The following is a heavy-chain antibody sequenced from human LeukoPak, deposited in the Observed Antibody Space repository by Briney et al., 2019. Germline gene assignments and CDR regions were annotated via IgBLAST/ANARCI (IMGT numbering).Heavy chain of an antibody. Sequence: GGSLRLSCAASGFTFNIYWMSWVRQAPGKGLEWVANIKQDGSEKYYVDSVKGRFTISRDNAKNSLYLQMNSLRAEDTAMYYCARDDGDCCCWGQGTLVTVSS. V-gene: IGHV3-7*01. CDR3: ARDDGDCCC. D-gene: IGHD2-21*02. CDR2: IKQDGSEK. CDR1: GFTFNIYW. J-gene: IGHJ4*02.